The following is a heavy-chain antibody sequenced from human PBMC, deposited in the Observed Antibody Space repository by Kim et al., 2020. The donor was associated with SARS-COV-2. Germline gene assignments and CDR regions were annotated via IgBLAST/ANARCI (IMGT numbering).Heavy chain of an antibody. CDR1: GITFSSYG. CDR3: ARRDNTGYYDY. V-gene: IGHV3-7*01. D-gene: IGHD3-22*01. CDR2: INENGSKK. J-gene: IGHJ4*02. Sequence: GGSLRLSCEASGITFSSYGMSWVRQAPGKGLEWVAIINENGSKKLYLDSVRGRFTISRDNDKNTLYLQMYSLRPEDMAVYYCARRDNTGYYDYWGQGTLVTVSS.